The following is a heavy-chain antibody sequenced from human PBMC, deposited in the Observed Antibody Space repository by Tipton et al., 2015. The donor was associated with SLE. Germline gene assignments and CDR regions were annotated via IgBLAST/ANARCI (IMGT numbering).Heavy chain of an antibody. V-gene: IGHV1-18*01. CDR1: GYTLSSYG. CDR2: INAYNGNT. Sequence: QSGAEVKKPGASVKVSCGASGYTLSSYGISWVRQAPGQGLEWMGWINAYNGNTNYAQKFQGRVTMTTDTSSSTAYMELRSLRSDDTAVYYCARVTSIFGVVIVRYFDYWGQGTLVTVSS. CDR3: ARVTSIFGVVIVRYFDY. D-gene: IGHD3-3*01. J-gene: IGHJ4*02.